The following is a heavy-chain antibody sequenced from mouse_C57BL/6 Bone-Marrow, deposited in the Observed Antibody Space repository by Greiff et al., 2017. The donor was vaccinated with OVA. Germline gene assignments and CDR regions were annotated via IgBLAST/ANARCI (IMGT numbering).Heavy chain of an antibody. CDR1: GFTFSSYT. D-gene: IGHD1-1*01. V-gene: IGHV5-9*01. CDR2: ISGGGGNT. CDR3: AGLAADDYGSSDWYFDV. J-gene: IGHJ1*03. Sequence: EVKLVESGGGLVKPGGSLKLSCAASGFTFSSYTMSWVRQTPEKRLEWVASISGGGGNTYYPDSVKGRFTISSKNAKNTLYLQMSSLRSEDTALYYCAGLAADDYGSSDWYFDVWGTGTTVTVSS.